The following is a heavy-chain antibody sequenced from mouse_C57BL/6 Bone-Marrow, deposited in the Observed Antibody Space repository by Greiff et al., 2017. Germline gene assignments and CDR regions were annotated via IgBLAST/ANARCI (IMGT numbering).Heavy chain of an antibody. J-gene: IGHJ2*01. CDR3: ASDYYGSSYVEDY. CDR2: IFPGSGST. Sequence: QVQLQQSGAELMKPGASVKLSCKASGYTFTGYWIEWVKQRPGHGLEWIGEIFPGSGSTYYNEKFKGKATFTADTSSNTAYMQLSSLTLDDSAIYYGASDYYGSSYVEDYWGQGTTLTVSS. V-gene: IGHV1-9*01. CDR1: GYTFTGYW. D-gene: IGHD1-1*01.